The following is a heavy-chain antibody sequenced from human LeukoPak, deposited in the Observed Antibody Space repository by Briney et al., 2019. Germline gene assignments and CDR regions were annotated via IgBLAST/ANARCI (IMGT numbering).Heavy chain of an antibody. CDR2: ISSGSSYT. J-gene: IGHJ4*02. V-gene: IGHV3-11*06. CDR1: GFTFSDYY. Sequence: PGGSLRLSCAASGFTFSDYYMSWIRQAPGKGLEWLSYISSGSSYTNYADSVKGRFTISRDNAKNSLYLQMNSLRDEDTAVYYCARDLRGYSGSNFDYWGQGTLVTVSS. D-gene: IGHD5-12*01. CDR3: ARDLRGYSGSNFDY.